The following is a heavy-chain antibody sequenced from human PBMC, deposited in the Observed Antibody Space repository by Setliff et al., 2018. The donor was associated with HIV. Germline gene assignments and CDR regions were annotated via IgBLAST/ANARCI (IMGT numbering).Heavy chain of an antibody. J-gene: IGHJ4*02. V-gene: IGHV4-30-4*08. Sequence: PSETLSLTCTVSGGSISSGDYYWSWIRQPPGRGLEWIGYIYYSGSTYYNPSLKSRASISADPSNNHFSLNLSSVTAADTAVYYCARHTVENYDVLTGDHPLGGFDHWGQGILVTVSS. D-gene: IGHD3-9*01. CDR2: IYYSGST. CDR3: ARHTVENYDVLTGDHPLGGFDH. CDR1: GGSISSGDYY.